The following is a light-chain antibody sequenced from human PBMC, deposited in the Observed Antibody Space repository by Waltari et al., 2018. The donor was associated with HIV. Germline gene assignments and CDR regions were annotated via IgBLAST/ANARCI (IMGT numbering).Light chain of an antibody. CDR3: GTWDTSLNAGV. CDR2: DNH. Sequence: QSVLTQPPAVSAAPGQKVTISCSGTTSNIGNNFVSWYQKLPGTAPKLLIFDNHKRPSGVSDRFSASKSATSVTLDITGLHTGDEAEYYCGTWDTSLNAGVFGGGTKVSVL. V-gene: IGLV1-51*01. J-gene: IGLJ2*01. CDR1: TSNIGNNF.